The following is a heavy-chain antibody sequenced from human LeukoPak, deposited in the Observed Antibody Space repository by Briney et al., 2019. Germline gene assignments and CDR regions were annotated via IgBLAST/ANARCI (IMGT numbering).Heavy chain of an antibody. CDR1: GFTFSDYY. Sequence: GGSLRLSCAASGFTFSDYYMSWIRQAPGKGLEWVSAISGSGGSTYYADSVKGRFTISRDNSKNTLYLQMNSLRAEDTAVYYCAKGKEGIAVAGLIDYWGQGTLVTVSS. CDR2: ISGSGGST. CDR3: AKGKEGIAVAGLIDY. D-gene: IGHD6-19*01. J-gene: IGHJ4*02. V-gene: IGHV3-23*01.